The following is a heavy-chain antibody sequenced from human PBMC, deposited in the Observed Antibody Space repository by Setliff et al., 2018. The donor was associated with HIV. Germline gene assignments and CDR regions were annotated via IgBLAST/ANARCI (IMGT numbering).Heavy chain of an antibody. Sequence: ASVKVSCKASGYTFTSYAMNWVRQASGQGLDWMGWISTNTGNPTYAQGFTGRFVFSLDTPVSTAYLQISSLKAEDTAVYYCARVGSYDFWSGLYYYYYYMDVWGQGTTVTVSS. D-gene: IGHD3-3*01. CDR2: ISTNTGNP. V-gene: IGHV7-4-1*02. CDR3: ARVGSYDFWSGLYYYYYYMDV. J-gene: IGHJ6*03. CDR1: GYTFTSYA.